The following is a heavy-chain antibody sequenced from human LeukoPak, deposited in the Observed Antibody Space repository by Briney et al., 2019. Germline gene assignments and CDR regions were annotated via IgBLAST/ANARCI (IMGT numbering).Heavy chain of an antibody. CDR1: GFTFSSYG. CDR3: AKSRGSHYDILTGYFDY. V-gene: IGHV3-23*01. CDR2: ISGSGGST. D-gene: IGHD3-9*01. Sequence: GGTLRLSCAASGFTFSSYGMSWVRQAPGKGLEWVSAISGSGGSTYYADSVKGRFTISRDNSKNTLYLQMNSLRAEDTAVYYCAKSRGSHYDILTGYFDYWGQGTLVTVSS. J-gene: IGHJ4*02.